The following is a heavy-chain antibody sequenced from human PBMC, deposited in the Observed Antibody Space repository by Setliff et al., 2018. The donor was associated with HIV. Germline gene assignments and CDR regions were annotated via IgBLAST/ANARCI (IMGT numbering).Heavy chain of an antibody. V-gene: IGHV4-38-2*01. CDR1: GYSISSGYY. J-gene: IGHJ6*02. CDR3: ARLHIRFRSQDWAAVDV. CDR2: IYHSGST. D-gene: IGHD3-3*01. Sequence: PSETLSLTCAVSGYSISSGYYWGWIRQPPGKGLEWIGSIYHSGSTYYNPSLKSRVSILVDISKNQFSLKLSSVTAADTAVYYCARLHIRFRSQDWAAVDVWGQGTTVTVSS.